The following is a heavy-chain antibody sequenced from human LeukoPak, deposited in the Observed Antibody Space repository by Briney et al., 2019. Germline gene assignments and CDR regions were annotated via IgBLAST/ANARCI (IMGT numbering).Heavy chain of an antibody. J-gene: IGHJ4*02. CDR1: GLTFSNAW. CDR2: IKSKNDGGTT. CDR3: ATRPTPGDYPSDY. D-gene: IGHD4-17*01. V-gene: IGHV3-15*01. Sequence: GGSLRLSCAAYGLTFSNAWMNWVRQAPGKGLEWVGRIKSKNDGGTTDYAAPVKGRFTISRDDSKSTLYLQMNNLETEDTAVYYCATRPTPGDYPSDYWGQGTLVTVSS.